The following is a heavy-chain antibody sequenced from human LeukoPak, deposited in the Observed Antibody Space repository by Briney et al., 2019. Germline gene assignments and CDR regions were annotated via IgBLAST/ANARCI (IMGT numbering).Heavy chain of an antibody. V-gene: IGHV1-69*05. CDR2: IIPIFGTA. D-gene: IGHD3-10*01. J-gene: IGHJ5*02. Sequence: SVKVSCKASGGTFSSYAISWVRQAPGQGLEWMGGIIPIFGTANYAQKYQGRVTITTDESTSTAYMELSSLRSEDTAVYYCARVNVVRGVITIDPWGQGTLVTVSS. CDR1: GGTFSSYA. CDR3: ARVNVVRGVITIDP.